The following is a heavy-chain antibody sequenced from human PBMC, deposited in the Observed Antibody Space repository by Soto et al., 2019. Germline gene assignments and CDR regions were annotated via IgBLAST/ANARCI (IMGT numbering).Heavy chain of an antibody. D-gene: IGHD3-16*01. J-gene: IGHJ5*02. V-gene: IGHV4-59*08. CDR1: GYSIINYD. CDR2: VSTSGST. Sequence: SETLSLTCIVSGYSIINYDWTWIRQSPGKGLEWVGYVSTSGSTDFNPSLKSRVTISVDTSKNQVSLKLRSVTAADTAVYYCARHGGTFDPWGQGTLVTVS. CDR3: ARHGGTFDP.